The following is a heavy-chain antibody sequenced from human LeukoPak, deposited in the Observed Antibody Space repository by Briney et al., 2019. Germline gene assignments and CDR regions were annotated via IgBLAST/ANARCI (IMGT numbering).Heavy chain of an antibody. CDR1: GFTFSSYD. Sequence: GGSLRLSCAASGFTFSSYDMSWVRQAPGKGLEWVSYISSSSSTIYYADSVKGRFTISRDNAKNSLYLQMNSLRAEDTAVYYCARDHDYGDYVCGYWGQGNLVTVSS. D-gene: IGHD4-17*01. CDR2: ISSSSSTI. CDR3: ARDHDYGDYVCGY. J-gene: IGHJ4*02. V-gene: IGHV3-48*01.